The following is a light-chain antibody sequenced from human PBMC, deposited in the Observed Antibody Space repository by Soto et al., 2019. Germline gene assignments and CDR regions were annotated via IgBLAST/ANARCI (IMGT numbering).Light chain of an antibody. CDR1: QSVSADY. CDR3: QQYGSTPVT. Sequence: EIVLTQSPGTLSLSPGDRATLSCRASQSVSADYLAWYQQKPGQAPRLLIYAVSTRATGIPDRFGGSGSGTDFTLTISRLDPEDFAVYFCQQYGSTPVTFCQGTKLEIK. CDR2: AVS. J-gene: IGKJ2*01. V-gene: IGKV3-20*01.